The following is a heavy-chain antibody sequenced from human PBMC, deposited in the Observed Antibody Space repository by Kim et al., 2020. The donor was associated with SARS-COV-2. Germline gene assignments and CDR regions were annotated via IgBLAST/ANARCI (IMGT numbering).Heavy chain of an antibody. Sequence: SVKVSCKASGGTFSSYAISWVRQAPGQGLEWMGGIIPIFGTANYAQKFQGRVTITADESTSTAYMELSSLRSEDTAVYYCAGSRDSSSWYQDAFDIWGQGTMVTVSS. CDR3: AGSRDSSSWYQDAFDI. J-gene: IGHJ3*02. CDR2: IIPIFGTA. D-gene: IGHD6-13*01. V-gene: IGHV1-69*13. CDR1: GGTFSSYA.